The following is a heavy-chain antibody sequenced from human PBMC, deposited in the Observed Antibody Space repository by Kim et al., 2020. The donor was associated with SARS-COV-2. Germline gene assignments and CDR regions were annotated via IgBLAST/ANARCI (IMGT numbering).Heavy chain of an antibody. D-gene: IGHD1-20*01. CDR2: IKQDGSDK. CDR3: ATRYNFNSGV. V-gene: IGHV3-7*03. Sequence: GGSLRLSCAASGFTFSGSWMSWVRQAPGKGLEWVANIKQDGSDKYYVESVKGRFTISRDNTKSSLYLQMHSLRAEDTAVYYCATRYNFNSGVWGQGTMVT. CDR1: GFTFSGSW. J-gene: IGHJ3*01.